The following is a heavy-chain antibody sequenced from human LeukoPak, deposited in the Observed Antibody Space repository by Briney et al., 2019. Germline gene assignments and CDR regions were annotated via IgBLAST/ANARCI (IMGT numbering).Heavy chain of an antibody. CDR3: ARGYSSSWYLD. D-gene: IGHD6-13*01. CDR1: GFTFSSYE. CDR2: ISSSGSTI. J-gene: IGHJ4*02. V-gene: IGHV3-48*03. Sequence: GGSLRLSCAASGFTFSSYEMNWVRQAPGKGLEWVSYISSSGSTIYYADSVKGRFTISRDNAKKSLSLQMNSLRADDTAVYYCARGYSSSWYLDWGQGTLVTVSS.